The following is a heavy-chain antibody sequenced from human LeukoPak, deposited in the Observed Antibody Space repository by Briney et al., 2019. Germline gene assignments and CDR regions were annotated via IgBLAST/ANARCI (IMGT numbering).Heavy chain of an antibody. CDR3: ARGGRIYYDSSGYNLPIPYYFDY. CDR1: GGSIRSSYYY. CDR2: INHSGST. D-gene: IGHD3-22*01. J-gene: IGHJ4*02. V-gene: IGHV4-39*07. Sequence: PSETLSLTCTVSGGSIRSSYYYWSWIRQPPGKGLEWIGEINHSGSTNYNPSLKGRVTISVDTSKNQFSLKLSFVTAADTAVYYCARGGRIYYDSSGYNLPIPYYFDYWGQGTLGTVSS.